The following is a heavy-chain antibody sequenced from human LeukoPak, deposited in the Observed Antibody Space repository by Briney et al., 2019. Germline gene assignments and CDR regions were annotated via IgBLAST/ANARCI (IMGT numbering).Heavy chain of an antibody. CDR1: GFAVSSSY. CDR2: THSGGST. D-gene: IGHD6-19*01. Sequence: GGSLRLSCAASGFAVSSSYMSWVHQAPGKGLEWVSVTHSGGSTYYADSVKGRFTISRDNSKNTLYLQMNSLRAEDTAVYYCARIRSSGWVFDYWGQGTLVTVSS. V-gene: IGHV3-53*01. CDR3: ARIRSSGWVFDY. J-gene: IGHJ4*02.